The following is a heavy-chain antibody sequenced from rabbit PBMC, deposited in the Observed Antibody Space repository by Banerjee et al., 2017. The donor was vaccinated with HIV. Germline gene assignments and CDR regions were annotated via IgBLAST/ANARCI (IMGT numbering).Heavy chain of an antibody. V-gene: IGHV1S47*01. CDR1: GFDFTNNA. CDR2: IDTGDGST. J-gene: IGHJ3*01. D-gene: IGHD3-1*01. CDR3: ARGVL. Sequence: QEQLVESGGGLVQPEGSLTLTCKASGFDFTNNAMCWVRQAPGKGLEWIASIDTGDGSTYYASWAKGRFTISKTSSTTVTLQMTNLTAADTATYFCARGVLWGQGTLVTVS.